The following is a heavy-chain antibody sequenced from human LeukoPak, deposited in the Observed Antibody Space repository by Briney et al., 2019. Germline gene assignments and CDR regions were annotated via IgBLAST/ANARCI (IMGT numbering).Heavy chain of an antibody. J-gene: IGHJ2*01. V-gene: IGHV1-18*01. CDR1: GYTFTSYG. CDR2: ISAYNGNT. Sequence: GASVKVSCKASGYTFTSYGISWVRQAPGQGLEWMGWISAYNGNTNYAQKLQGRVTMTTDTSTSTAYMELRSLRSDDTAVYYCARGADHRQWLANWYFDLWGRGTLVTVSS. CDR3: ARGADHRQWLANWYFDL. D-gene: IGHD6-19*01.